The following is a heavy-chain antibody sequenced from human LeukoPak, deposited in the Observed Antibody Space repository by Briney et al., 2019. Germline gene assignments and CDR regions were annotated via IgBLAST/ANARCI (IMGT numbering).Heavy chain of an antibody. D-gene: IGHD1-26*01. V-gene: IGHV3-30*03. CDR1: GFTFSSYG. CDR2: ISYDGSNK. Sequence: GGSLRLSCAASGFTFSSYGMHWVRQAPGKGLEWVAVISYDGSNKYYADSVKGRFTISRDNSKNTLYLQMNSLRAEDTAVYYCARDAQGSGSYYDYWGQGTLVTVSS. CDR3: ARDAQGSGSYYDY. J-gene: IGHJ4*02.